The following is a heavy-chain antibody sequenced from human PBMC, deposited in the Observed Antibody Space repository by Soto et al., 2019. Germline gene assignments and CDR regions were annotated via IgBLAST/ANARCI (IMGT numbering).Heavy chain of an antibody. CDR1: GYTFTSYG. CDR2: ISAYNGNT. V-gene: IGHV1-18*01. Sequence: QVQLVQSGAEVKKPGASVKVSCKASGYTFTSYGISWVRQAPGQGLEWMGWISAYNGNTNYAQKLQGRVTMTTDTSTSTSYMALRSLRADDTAVYYCARADDGDYVGEYFQHWGQGTLVTVSS. D-gene: IGHD4-17*01. CDR3: ARADDGDYVGEYFQH. J-gene: IGHJ1*01.